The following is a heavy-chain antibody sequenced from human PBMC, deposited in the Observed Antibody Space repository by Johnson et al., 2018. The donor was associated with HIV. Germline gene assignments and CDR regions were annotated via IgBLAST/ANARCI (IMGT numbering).Heavy chain of an antibody. CDR1: GFTVSRNY. D-gene: IGHD6-19*01. J-gene: IGHJ3*01. CDR2: IYSGGST. CDR3: ATFGYTSGWIVTDDAFDV. Sequence: EVQLVESGGGVVQPGRSLRLSCAASGFTVSRNYMSWVRQAPGKGLEWVSVIYSGGSTHYADSVKGRFTISRDNSMNTLYLQMNSLRAEDTAVYYCATFGYTSGWIVTDDAFDVWGHGTLVTVSS. V-gene: IGHV3-66*01.